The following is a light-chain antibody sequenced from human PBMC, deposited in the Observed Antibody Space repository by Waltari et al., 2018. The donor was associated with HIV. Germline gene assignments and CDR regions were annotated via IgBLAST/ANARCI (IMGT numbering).Light chain of an antibody. CDR2: DAS. V-gene: IGKV3-11*01. CDR1: PSVGNY. J-gene: IGKJ2*03. Sequence: EIVLTQSPATLSLSPGDTATLSCRASPSVGNYLAWYQQKPGQAPRLLIYDASNRATGIPVRFSGSGSGTDFTLTISSLEPEDLAVYYCQQRTNWPPYSFGKGTKLEIK. CDR3: QQRTNWPPYS.